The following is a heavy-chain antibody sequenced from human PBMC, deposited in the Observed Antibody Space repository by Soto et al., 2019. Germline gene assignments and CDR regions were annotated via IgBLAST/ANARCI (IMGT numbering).Heavy chain of an antibody. CDR3: ASLDMTTVTTDY. D-gene: IGHD4-4*01. CDR2: IYHSGST. CDR1: GGSIRSSNW. J-gene: IGHJ4*02. V-gene: IGHV4-4*02. Sequence: QVQLQESGPGLVKPSGTLSLTCAVSGGSIRSSNWWNWVRQPPGKGLEWIGEIYHSGSTNYNPSLTRRVTISVDKSKNQFSLKLSSVPAADTAVYYCASLDMTTVTTDYWGQGTLVTVSS.